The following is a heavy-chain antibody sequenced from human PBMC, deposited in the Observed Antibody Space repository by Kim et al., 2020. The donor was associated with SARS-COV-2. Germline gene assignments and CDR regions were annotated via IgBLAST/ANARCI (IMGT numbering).Heavy chain of an antibody. CDR3: ARAYVMWGLYYFDY. CDR1: GFTFSSYW. CDR2: INSDGSST. V-gene: IGHV3-74*01. Sequence: GGSLRLSCAASGFTFSSYWMHWVRQAPGKGLVWVSRINSDGSSTSYADSVKGRFTISRDNAKNTLYLQMNSLRAEDTAVYYCARAYVMWGLYYFDYWGQGTLVTVSS. D-gene: IGHD3-16*01. J-gene: IGHJ4*02.